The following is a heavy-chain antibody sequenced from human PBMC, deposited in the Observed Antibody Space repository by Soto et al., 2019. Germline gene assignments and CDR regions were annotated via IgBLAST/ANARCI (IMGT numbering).Heavy chain of an antibody. V-gene: IGHV1-69*13. Sequence: SVKVSCKASGGTFRNHAISWVRQAPGQGLEWMGVIIPFFGAPKYAQKFQGRVTISADESTSTAYMELSGLRSEDTAMYYCARPHTYYYDDGNYYLNCFDYWGQGTLVTVSS. CDR1: GGTFRNHA. CDR2: IIPFFGAP. D-gene: IGHD3-22*01. CDR3: ARPHTYYYDDGNYYLNCFDY. J-gene: IGHJ4*02.